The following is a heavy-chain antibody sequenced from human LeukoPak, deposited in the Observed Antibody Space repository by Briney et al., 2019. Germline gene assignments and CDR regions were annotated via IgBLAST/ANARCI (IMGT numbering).Heavy chain of an antibody. CDR2: INSSSTYT. CDR1: GFTFSSYM. Sequence: PGGSLRLSCAASGFTFSSYMTNWVRQAPGKGLEWVSSINSSSTYTYYTESVKGRFTVSRDNAKNSLFLQMNSLRAEDTAIYYCARSLTTLTYEGYWGQGTLVTVSS. D-gene: IGHD1-1*01. CDR3: ARSLTTLTYEGY. V-gene: IGHV3-21*01. J-gene: IGHJ4*02.